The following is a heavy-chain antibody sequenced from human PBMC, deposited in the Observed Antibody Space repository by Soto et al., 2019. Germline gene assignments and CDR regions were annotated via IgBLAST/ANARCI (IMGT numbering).Heavy chain of an antibody. CDR3: AREKKYSQFDY. CDR1: GGSFSGYY. D-gene: IGHD5-12*01. CDR2: INHSGST. J-gene: IGHJ4*02. V-gene: IGHV4-34*01. Sequence: SETLSLSCAVYGGSFSGYYWSWIRQPPGKGLEWIGEINHSGSTNYNPSLKSRVTISVDTSKNQFSLKLTSVTAAYTAVYYCAREKKYSQFDYWGQPTLVTVSS.